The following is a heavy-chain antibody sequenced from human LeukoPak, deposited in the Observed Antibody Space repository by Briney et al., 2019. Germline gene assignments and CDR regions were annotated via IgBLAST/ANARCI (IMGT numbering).Heavy chain of an antibody. Sequence: SETLSLTCTVSGGSISSSSYYWGWIRQPPGKGLEWIGSIYYSGSTYYNPSLKSRVTISVDTSKNQFSPKLSSVTAADTAVYYCARLSKDSSGWGDFDYWGQGTLVTVSS. CDR1: GGSISSSSYY. J-gene: IGHJ4*02. D-gene: IGHD6-19*01. CDR3: ARLSKDSSGWGDFDY. V-gene: IGHV4-39*01. CDR2: IYYSGST.